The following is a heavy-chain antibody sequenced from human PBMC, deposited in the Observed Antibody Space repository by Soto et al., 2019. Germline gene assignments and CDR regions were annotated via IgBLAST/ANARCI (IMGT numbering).Heavy chain of an antibody. V-gene: IGHV1-8*02. CDR2: MNPNSGNT. CDR3: ARRDYDFWSGYLYYFDY. D-gene: IGHD3-3*01. CDR1: GYTFTGYY. Sequence: ASVKVSCKASGYTFTGYYMHWVRQAPGQGLEWMGWMNPNSGNTGYAQKFQGRVTMTRNTSISTAYMELSSLRSEDTAVYYCARRDYDFWSGYLYYFDYWGQGTLVTVSS. J-gene: IGHJ4*02.